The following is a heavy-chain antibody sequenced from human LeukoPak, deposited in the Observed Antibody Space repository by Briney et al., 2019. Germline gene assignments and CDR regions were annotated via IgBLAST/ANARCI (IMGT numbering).Heavy chain of an antibody. V-gene: IGHV3-23*01. Sequence: GGSLRPSCAASGFTFNHFWMSWVRQAPGKGLEWVSVMSGGGGSTYDADSVKGRFTISRDNFKNTLYLQMNSLRAEDTAVYYCAKEYSGNYYYFDYWGQGTLVTVSS. CDR3: AKEYSGNYYYFDY. CDR2: MSGGGGST. J-gene: IGHJ4*02. D-gene: IGHD1-26*01. CDR1: GFTFNHFW.